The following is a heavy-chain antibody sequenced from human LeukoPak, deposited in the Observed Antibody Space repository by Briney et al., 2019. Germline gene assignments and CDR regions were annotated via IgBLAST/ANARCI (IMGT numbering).Heavy chain of an antibody. CDR3: ARSSRGVIGRLDY. CDR2: INTYTGDP. D-gene: IGHD3-10*01. CDR1: GYSFSDYT. J-gene: IGHJ4*02. Sequence: ASVKVSCKASGYSFSDYTMNWVRQAPGQGLEWVGWINTYTGDPIYARYFKGRFVLSVDKSLNTAYLEIASLQTEDTAVYCCARSSRGVIGRLDYWGQGTLVTVSS. V-gene: IGHV7-4-1*01.